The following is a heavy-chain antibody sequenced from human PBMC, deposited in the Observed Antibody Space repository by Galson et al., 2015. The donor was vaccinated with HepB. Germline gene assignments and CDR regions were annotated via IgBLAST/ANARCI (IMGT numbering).Heavy chain of an antibody. CDR2: IIPTLGIA. CDR1: GGTFSSYA. V-gene: IGHV1-69*04. CDR3: ARIAQYCSSTSCYEYYYGMDV. J-gene: IGHJ6*02. Sequence: SVKVSCKASGGTFSSYAISWVRQAPGQGLEWMGRIIPTLGIANYAQKFQGRVTITADKSTSTAYMELSSLRSEDTAVYYCARIAQYCSSTSCYEYYYGMDVWGQGTTVTVSS. D-gene: IGHD2-2*01.